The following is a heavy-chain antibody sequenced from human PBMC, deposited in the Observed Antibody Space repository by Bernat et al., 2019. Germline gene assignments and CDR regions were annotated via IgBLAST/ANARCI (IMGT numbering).Heavy chain of an antibody. J-gene: IGHJ4*02. CDR2: IYYSGST. D-gene: IGHD3-3*01. V-gene: IGHV4-30-4*01. CDR1: GGSISSGDYY. CDR3: ARGGYYDFWSGYYKYYFDY. Sequence: QVQLQESGPGLVKPSQTLSLTCTVSGGSISSGDYYWSWIRQPPGKGLEWIGYIYYSGSTYYNPSLKSRVTISVDTSKNQFSLKRSSVTAADTAVYYCARGGYYDFWSGYYKYYFDYWGQGTLVTVSS.